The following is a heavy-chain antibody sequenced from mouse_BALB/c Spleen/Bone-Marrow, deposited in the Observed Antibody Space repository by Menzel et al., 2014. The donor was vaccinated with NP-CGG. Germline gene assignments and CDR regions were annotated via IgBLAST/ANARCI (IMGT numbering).Heavy chain of an antibody. CDR2: IYPGDGDT. CDR3: ARNYYFGSSWSAMDY. Sequence: VQLQESGAGLARPGASVKLPCKASGYTFXSYWMQWVKQRPGQGLEWIGTIYPGDGDTRNTQKFKGKATLTADKSSTTAYMQLSSLASEDSAVYYCARNYYFGSSWSAMDYWGQGTSVTVSS. D-gene: IGHD1-1*01. J-gene: IGHJ4*01. V-gene: IGHV1-87*01. CDR1: GYTFXSYW.